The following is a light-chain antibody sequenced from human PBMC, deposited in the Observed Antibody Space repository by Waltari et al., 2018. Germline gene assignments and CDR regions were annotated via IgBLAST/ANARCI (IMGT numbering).Light chain of an antibody. J-gene: IGLJ1*01. CDR1: RSDVGTFNL. Sequence: QSALTQPASVSGSPGHSITISCTGTRSDVGTFNLVSWYQQHPGKVPKLMIYEASRRPSGVSNRFSGSKAGNTASLTISGLQAEDEADYYCCSYAGSSTYVFGTGTKVTVL. CDR2: EAS. V-gene: IGLV2-23*01. CDR3: CSYAGSSTYV.